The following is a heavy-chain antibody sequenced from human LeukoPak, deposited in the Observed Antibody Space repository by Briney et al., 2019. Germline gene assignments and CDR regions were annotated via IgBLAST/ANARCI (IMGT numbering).Heavy chain of an antibody. Sequence: SVKVSCKASGGTFISYAISWVRQAPGQGLEWMGRIIPIFGTANYAQKFQGRVTITTDESTSTAYMELSSLRSEDTAVYYCVLEGNWNYIARLGITGFDPWGQGTLVAVSS. CDR2: IIPIFGTA. J-gene: IGHJ5*02. D-gene: IGHD1-7*01. CDR1: GGTFISYA. CDR3: VLEGNWNYIARLGITGFDP. V-gene: IGHV1-69*05.